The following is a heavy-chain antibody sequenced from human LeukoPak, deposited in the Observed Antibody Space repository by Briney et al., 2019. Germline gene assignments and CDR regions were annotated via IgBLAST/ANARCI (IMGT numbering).Heavy chain of an antibody. Sequence: ASVKVSCKVSGYTLTELSMHWVRQAPGKGLEWMGGFDPEDGETIYAQKFQGRVTMTEDTSTDTAYMELSSLRSEDTAVYYCATGVGEWWSAYFDYWGQGTLVTVSS. J-gene: IGHJ4*02. CDR3: ATGVGEWWSAYFDY. CDR2: FDPEDGET. D-gene: IGHD2-15*01. CDR1: GYTLTELS. V-gene: IGHV1-24*01.